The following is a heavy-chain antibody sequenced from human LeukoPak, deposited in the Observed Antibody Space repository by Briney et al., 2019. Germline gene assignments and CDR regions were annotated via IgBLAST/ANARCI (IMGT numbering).Heavy chain of an antibody. CDR3: ARDFSLQLFDY. V-gene: IGHV3-33*01. CDR1: GFTFSSYG. J-gene: IGHJ4*02. Sequence: GRSLRLSCAASGFTFSSYGFHWVRQAPGKGLEWVAVIWSDGSYKYYADSVKGRFTISRDDSKNTLYLQMNSLRAEDTAVYYCARDFSLQLFDYWGQGTLVTVFS. D-gene: IGHD5-24*01. CDR2: IWSDGSYK.